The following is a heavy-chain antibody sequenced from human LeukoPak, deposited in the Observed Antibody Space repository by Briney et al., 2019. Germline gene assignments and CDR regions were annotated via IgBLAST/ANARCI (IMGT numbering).Heavy chain of an antibody. J-gene: IGHJ4*02. CDR3: AKDIGSSTSCYDY. V-gene: IGHV3-9*01. CDR1: GFTFGDYA. CDR2: ISWNSGST. D-gene: IGHD2-2*01. Sequence: GGSLRLSCAASGFTFGDYAMRWVRQAPGKGLEWVSGISWNSGSTGYADSVKGRFTISRDNAKNSLYLQMNSLRAEDTALYYCAKDIGSSTSCYDYWGQGTLVTVSS.